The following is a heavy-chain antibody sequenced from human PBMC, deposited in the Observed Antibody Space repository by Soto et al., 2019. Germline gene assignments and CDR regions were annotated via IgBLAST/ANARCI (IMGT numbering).Heavy chain of an antibody. D-gene: IGHD5-12*01. CDR2: ISSSSSYI. J-gene: IGHJ6*03. CDR3: AKDFYSGYDLYYYYYYMDV. Sequence: GGSLRLSCAASGFTFSSYSMNWVRQAPGKGLEWVSSISSSSSYIYYADSVKGRFTISRDNAKNTLYLQMNSLRAEDTAVYYCAKDFYSGYDLYYYYYYMDVWGKGTTVTV. V-gene: IGHV3-21*04. CDR1: GFTFSSYS.